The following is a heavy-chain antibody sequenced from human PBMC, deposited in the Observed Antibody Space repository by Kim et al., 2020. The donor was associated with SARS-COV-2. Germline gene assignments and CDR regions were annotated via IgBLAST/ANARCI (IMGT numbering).Heavy chain of an antibody. Sequence: GGSLRLSCAASGFTFSSYGMHWVRQAPGKGLEWVAVIWYDGSNKYYADSVKGRFTISRDNSKNTLYLQMNSLRAEDTAVYYCARVRFDGSGSYYIGDYWGQGTLVTVSS. J-gene: IGHJ4*02. V-gene: IGHV3-33*01. CDR1: GFTFSSYG. CDR3: ARVRFDGSGSYYIGDY. CDR2: IWYDGSNK. D-gene: IGHD3-10*01.